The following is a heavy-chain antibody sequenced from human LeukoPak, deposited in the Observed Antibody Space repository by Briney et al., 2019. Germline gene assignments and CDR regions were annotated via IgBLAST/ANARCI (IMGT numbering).Heavy chain of an antibody. CDR2: ISSNGGST. CDR3: VKGEYSSSSSFCY. Sequence: GGSLRLSCSASGFTFSSYAMHWVRQAPGKGLEYVSAISSNGGSTYYADSVKGRFTISKDNSKNTLYLQMSSLRAEDTAVYYCVKGEYSSSSSFCYWGQGTLVTVSS. J-gene: IGHJ4*02. V-gene: IGHV3-64D*06. D-gene: IGHD6-6*01. CDR1: GFTFSSYA.